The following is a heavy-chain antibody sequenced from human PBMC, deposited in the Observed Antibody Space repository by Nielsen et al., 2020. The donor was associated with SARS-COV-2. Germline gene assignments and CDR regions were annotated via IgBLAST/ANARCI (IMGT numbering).Heavy chain of an antibody. CDR3: ARGAGLFNY. V-gene: IGHV4-59*01. CDR1: GGSISSYY. CDR2: IYYSGST. Sequence: SETLSLTCTVSGGSISSYYWSWIRQPPGKGLEWIGYIYYSGSTNYNPSLKSRVTISVDTSKNQFSLKLSSVTAADTAVYYCARGAGLFNYWGQGTLVTVSS. J-gene: IGHJ4*02.